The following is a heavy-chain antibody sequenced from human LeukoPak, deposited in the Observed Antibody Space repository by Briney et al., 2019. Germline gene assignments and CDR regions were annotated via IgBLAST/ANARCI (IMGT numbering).Heavy chain of an antibody. CDR3: ARAKLDDCGGVCDQYFQH. D-gene: IGHD2-21*02. CDR1: GYTFTGYY. V-gene: IGHV1-2*02. Sequence: ASVKVSCNASGYTFTGYYMHWVRQPPGQGLEWMGWINPNSGGTNFAKKFQGRVTLTRDTSINTAYMELSSLRSDDTAVYYCARAKLDDCGGVCDQYFQHWGQGTLVTVSS. J-gene: IGHJ1*01. CDR2: INPNSGGT.